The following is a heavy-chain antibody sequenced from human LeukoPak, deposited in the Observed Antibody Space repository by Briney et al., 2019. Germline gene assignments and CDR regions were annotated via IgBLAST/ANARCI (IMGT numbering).Heavy chain of an antibody. Sequence: RGTLRLSCAASGFTFITYSMNWVRQAPGKGLEWVSSISSSSSYIYYADSVKGRFTISRDNAKNSLYLQMNSLRAEDTAVYYCARDGYGDYAPDYWGQGTLVTVSS. CDR2: ISSSSSYI. CDR3: ARDGYGDYAPDY. V-gene: IGHV3-21*01. D-gene: IGHD4-17*01. CDR1: GFTFITYS. J-gene: IGHJ4*02.